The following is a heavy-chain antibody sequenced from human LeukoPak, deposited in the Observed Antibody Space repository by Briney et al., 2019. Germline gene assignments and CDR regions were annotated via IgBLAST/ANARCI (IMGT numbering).Heavy chain of an antibody. CDR2: ITGDGTNT. V-gene: IGHV3-74*01. Sequence: GGSLRPSCDPSAFILNDYWIQCVRQAPGKGRFWVACITGDGTNTVYADSVEGRFTVSWENAKDALFLQMNSVRAADTAVYYCARDGTESIPNDFWGQGTLVTVSS. J-gene: IGHJ4*02. CDR3: ARDGTESIPNDF. CDR1: AFILNDYW. D-gene: IGHD1-14*01.